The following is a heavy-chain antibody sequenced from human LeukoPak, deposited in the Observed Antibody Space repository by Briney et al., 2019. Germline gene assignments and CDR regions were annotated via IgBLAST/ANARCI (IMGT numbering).Heavy chain of an antibody. CDR3: ARERLVGAQSDY. CDR2: IYISGST. Sequence: PSETLSLTCTVSGGSISSYYWSWIRRPAGKGLEWIGRIYISGSTNYNPSLKSRVTMSVDPSKTQFSLKLSSVTAADTAVYYCARERLVGAQSDYWGQGTLVTVSS. V-gene: IGHV4-4*07. D-gene: IGHD1-26*01. J-gene: IGHJ4*02. CDR1: GGSISSYY.